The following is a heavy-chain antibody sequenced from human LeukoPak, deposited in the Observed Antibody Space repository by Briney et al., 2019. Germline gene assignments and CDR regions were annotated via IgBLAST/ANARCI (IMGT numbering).Heavy chain of an antibody. V-gene: IGHV3-53*01. CDR1: GFTVGTKY. CDR2: LYSGGDT. D-gene: IGHD3-10*01. Sequence: GGSLRLSCAASGFTVGTKYMDWVRQAPGKGLEWVSILYSGGDTYYADSVKGRFTISRDNSRNTLSLQMNSLRVEDTAVYYCARVGDHYHWYFDLWGRGTLVTVSS. J-gene: IGHJ2*01. CDR3: ARVGDHYHWYFDL.